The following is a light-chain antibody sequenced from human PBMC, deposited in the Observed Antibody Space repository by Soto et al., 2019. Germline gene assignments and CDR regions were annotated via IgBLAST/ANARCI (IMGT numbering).Light chain of an antibody. J-gene: IGKJ1*01. Sequence: EIVMTQSPATLSVSPGERATLSCRASQSVSSSLAWYQQKPGQAPRLLIYGASTRATGIPARFSGSGSGTQFPLTISSLQSEDFAVYYCQQYNIWWTFGQGTKVEVK. V-gene: IGKV3-15*01. CDR1: QSVSSS. CDR3: QQYNIWWT. CDR2: GAS.